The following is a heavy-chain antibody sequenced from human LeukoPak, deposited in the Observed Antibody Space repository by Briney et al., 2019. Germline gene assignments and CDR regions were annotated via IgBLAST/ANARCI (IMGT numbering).Heavy chain of an antibody. CDR3: ARDRPTDLWTNNWFDP. V-gene: IGHV7-4-1*02. Sequence: ASVKVSCKAFGYIFTNYAMNWVRQAPGQRLEWMGWINTNTGKPTYAQGFRGRFVFSLDTSVSTAYLQISSLKVEDTAVYYCARDRPTDLWTNNWFDPWGQGTLVTVYS. CDR2: INTNTGKP. CDR1: GYIFTNYA. D-gene: IGHD3/OR15-3a*01. J-gene: IGHJ5*02.